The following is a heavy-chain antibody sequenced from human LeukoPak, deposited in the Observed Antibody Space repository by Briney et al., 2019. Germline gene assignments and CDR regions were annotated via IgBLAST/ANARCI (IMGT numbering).Heavy chain of an antibody. D-gene: IGHD2-2*01. J-gene: IGHJ4*02. CDR1: GYTLTELS. Sequence: GASVKVSCKVSGYTLTELSMHWVRQAPGKGLEWMGGFDPGDGETIYAQKFQGRVTMTEDISTDTAYMELSSLRSEDTAVYYCAGRDCSSTSCPFDYWGQGTLVTVSS. V-gene: IGHV1-24*01. CDR3: AGRDCSSTSCPFDY. CDR2: FDPGDGET.